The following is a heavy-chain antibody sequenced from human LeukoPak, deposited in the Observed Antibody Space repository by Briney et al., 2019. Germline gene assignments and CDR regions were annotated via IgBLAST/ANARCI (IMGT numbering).Heavy chain of an antibody. CDR1: GFTFSSYV. D-gene: IGHD5-18*01. V-gene: IGHV3-30*04. CDR3: AKDRGNSYGHFDY. Sequence: GRSLRLSCAASGFTFSSYVMYWVRQAPGKGLECVAVIAYDGSNKYYADSVKGRFTISRDNSKNTLYLQMNSLRAEDTAVYYCAKDRGNSYGHFDYWGQGTLVTVSS. CDR2: IAYDGSNK. J-gene: IGHJ4*02.